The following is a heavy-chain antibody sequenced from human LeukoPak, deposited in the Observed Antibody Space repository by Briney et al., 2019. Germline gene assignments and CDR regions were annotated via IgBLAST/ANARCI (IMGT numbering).Heavy chain of an antibody. CDR1: GYSISSGYY. V-gene: IGHV4-38-2*02. CDR2: IYHSGST. CDR3: ATLLTGGVDY. J-gene: IGHJ4*02. Sequence: SETLSLTCSVSGYSISSGYYWGWIRQPPGKGLEWIGNIYHSGSTYYNPSLKSRVTISADTSKNQFSLKLRSVTAAETAVYYCATLLTGGVDYWGQGTLVTVSS. D-gene: IGHD7-27*01.